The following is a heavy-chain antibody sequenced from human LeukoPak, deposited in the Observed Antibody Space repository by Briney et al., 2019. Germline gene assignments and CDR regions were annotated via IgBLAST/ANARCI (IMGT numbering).Heavy chain of an antibody. CDR1: GYSFTSYW. J-gene: IGHJ4*02. D-gene: IGHD3-22*01. CDR3: ASLSPDSSGYYCDY. V-gene: IGHV5-51*01. Sequence: NLGESLKISCKASGYSFTSYWIVWVRQMPGKGLEWMGIIYPGDSDTRYSPSFQGQVTISADKSISTAYLQWSSLKASDTAMYYCASLSPDSSGYYCDYWGQGTLVTVSS. CDR2: IYPGDSDT.